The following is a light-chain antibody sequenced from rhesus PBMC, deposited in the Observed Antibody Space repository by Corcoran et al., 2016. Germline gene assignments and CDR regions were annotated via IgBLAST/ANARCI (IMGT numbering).Light chain of an antibody. V-gene: IGKV1-25*02. CDR1: QAISNN. Sequence: DIQVAQSPSSLSASVGDTVTITCQASQAISNNLAWYPQKPGNVPKLLIYAASTLQTGVPSRFSGSGAGTEFTLTISSLQPEDFATYYCQHGYGVLVSFGQGTKVEIK. J-gene: IGKJ2*01. CDR2: AAS. CDR3: QHGYGVLVS.